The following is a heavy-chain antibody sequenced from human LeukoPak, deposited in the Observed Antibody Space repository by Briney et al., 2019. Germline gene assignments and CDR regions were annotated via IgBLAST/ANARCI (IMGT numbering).Heavy chain of an antibody. V-gene: IGHV1-69*06. CDR3: ASSKTAAGTAGY. J-gene: IGHJ4*02. CDR1: GGTFSSYA. D-gene: IGHD6-13*01. Sequence: SVKVSCKASGGTFSSYAISWVRQAPGQGLEWMGGIIPIFGTANYAQKFQGRVTITADKSTSTAYMELSSLRSEDTAVYYIASSKTAAGTAGYWGQGTLVTVSS. CDR2: IIPIFGTA.